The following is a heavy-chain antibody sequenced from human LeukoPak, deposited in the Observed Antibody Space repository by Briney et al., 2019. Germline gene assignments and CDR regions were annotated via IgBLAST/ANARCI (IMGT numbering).Heavy chain of an antibody. J-gene: IGHJ4*02. CDR2: IIPIFGTA. CDR1: GGTFSSYA. V-gene: IGHV1-69*13. Sequence: SVKVSCKASGGTFSSYAISWVRQAPGQGLEWMGGIIPIFGTANYAQKFQGRVTITADESTSTAYMELSSLRSEDTAVYYCAREGTVTTFFTGYLDYWGQGTLVTVSS. D-gene: IGHD4-17*01. CDR3: AREGTVTTFFTGYLDY.